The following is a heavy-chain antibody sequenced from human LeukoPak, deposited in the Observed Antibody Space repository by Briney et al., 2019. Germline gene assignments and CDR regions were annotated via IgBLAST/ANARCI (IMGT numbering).Heavy chain of an antibody. J-gene: IGHJ4*02. D-gene: IGHD3-16*01. CDR3: ARDRGRVFDY. Sequence: SGGSLRLSCAASEFTFSSYSMNWVRQAPGKGLEWVSYITSSSSGLWYADSVKGRFTISRDNAKNSLYLKMNSLRAEDTAVYYWARDRGRVFDYWGQGTLVTVSS. V-gene: IGHV3-48*01. CDR1: EFTFSSYS. CDR2: ITSSSSGL.